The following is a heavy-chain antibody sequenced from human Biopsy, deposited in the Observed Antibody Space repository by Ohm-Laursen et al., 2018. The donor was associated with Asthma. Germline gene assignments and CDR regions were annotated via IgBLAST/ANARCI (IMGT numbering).Heavy chain of an antibody. D-gene: IGHD6-13*01. Sequence: SLRLSCTASGFTFSNYGMHWIRQAPGKGLEWVAYISSRGSNLYYADSVKGRFNISRDNPKKSVYLQLDSLRVEDTAVYYCARGYSTSWYFGYWGQGTVVTVSS. CDR2: ISSRGSNL. CDR1: GFTFSNYG. CDR3: ARGYSTSWYFGY. J-gene: IGHJ4*02. V-gene: IGHV3-11*01.